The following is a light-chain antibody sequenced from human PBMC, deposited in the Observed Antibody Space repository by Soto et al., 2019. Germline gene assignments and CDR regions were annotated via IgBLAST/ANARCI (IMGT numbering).Light chain of an antibody. CDR1: SSDVGDYNY. J-gene: IGLJ1*01. Sequence: QSALTQPASVSGSPGQSITISCTGTSSDVGDYNYVSWYQHHPGKAPKLIIFEVSYRPSGVSNRFSGSKSGNTASLTISGLQAEDEADYFCTSYTSISTDVFGTGTKVTVL. CDR2: EVS. V-gene: IGLV2-14*01. CDR3: TSYTSISTDV.